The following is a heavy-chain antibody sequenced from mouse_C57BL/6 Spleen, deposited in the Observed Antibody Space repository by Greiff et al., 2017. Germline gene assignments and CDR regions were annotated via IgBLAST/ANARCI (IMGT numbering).Heavy chain of an antibody. CDR2: ISSGSSTI. J-gene: IGHJ2*01. CDR1: GFTFSDYG. D-gene: IGHD2-1*01. Sequence: EVHLVESGGGLVKPGGSLKLSCAASGFTFSDYGMHWVRQAPEKGLEWVAYISSGSSTIYYADTVKGRFTISRDNAKNTLFLQMTSLRSEDTAMYYCARGGGNYLYYFDYWGQGTTLTVSS. CDR3: ARGGGNYLYYFDY. V-gene: IGHV5-17*01.